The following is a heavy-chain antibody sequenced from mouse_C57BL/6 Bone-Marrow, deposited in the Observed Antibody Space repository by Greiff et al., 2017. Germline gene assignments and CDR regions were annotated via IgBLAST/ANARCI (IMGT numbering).Heavy chain of an antibody. CDR1: GYTFTSYW. CDR3: ARSWDAFFDY. D-gene: IGHD4-1*01. V-gene: IGHV1-64*01. CDR2: IHPNSGST. Sequence: VQLQQPGAELVKPGASVKLSCKASGYTFTSYWMHWVKQRPEQGLEWIGMIHPNSGSTNYNEKFKSKATLTVDKSSSTAYMQLSSLTSEDSAVYYCARSWDAFFDYWGQGTTLTVSS. J-gene: IGHJ2*01.